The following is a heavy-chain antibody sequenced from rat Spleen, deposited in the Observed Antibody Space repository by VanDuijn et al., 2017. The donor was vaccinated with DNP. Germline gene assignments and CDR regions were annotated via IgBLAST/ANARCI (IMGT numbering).Heavy chain of an antibody. CDR1: GFTFDNYW. Sequence: EVQLVESGGDLVQPGRSLKLSCVASGFTFDNYWMTWIRQVPGKGLEWVASINSSGGYTYYPDSVKGRFTISIDNAQNTLYLQMYSLRSEDPATYYCVRGYSVSILYAMDAWGQGTSVTVSS. D-gene: IGHD1-5*01. CDR3: VRGYSVSILYAMDA. CDR2: INSSGGYT. J-gene: IGHJ4*01. V-gene: IGHV5-31*01.